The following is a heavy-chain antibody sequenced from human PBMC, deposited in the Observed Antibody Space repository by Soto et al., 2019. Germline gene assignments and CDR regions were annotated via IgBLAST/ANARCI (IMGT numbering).Heavy chain of an antibody. CDR2: ISPYNGNT. V-gene: IGHV1-18*01. J-gene: IGHJ6*02. CDR3: AIGDNYVTHTPQDA. D-gene: IGHD3-16*01. CDR1: GYIFVNYG. Sequence: QVQLVQSGDEVKKPGASVKVSCKASGYIFVNYGIAWVRQAPGQGLEWMGWISPYNGNTHYATKVQGRLTMTTDTAMSTAYSELGSPTSDDTAVYYCAIGDNYVTHTPQDAWGQGTTVTVSS.